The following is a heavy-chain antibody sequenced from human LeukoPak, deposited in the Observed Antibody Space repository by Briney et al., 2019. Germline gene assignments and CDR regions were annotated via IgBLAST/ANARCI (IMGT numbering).Heavy chain of an antibody. Sequence: GGSLRLSCAASGFTVSGSYMSWVRQAPGKGLEWVSVIYTGGSTLYADSVKGRFTISRDNSDNTLYLQMNSLRAENTAVYYCARDLWGYSYWGQGTLVTVSA. CDR1: GFTVSGSY. V-gene: IGHV3-66*01. CDR3: ARDLWGYSY. D-gene: IGHD3-16*01. J-gene: IGHJ4*02. CDR2: IYTGGST.